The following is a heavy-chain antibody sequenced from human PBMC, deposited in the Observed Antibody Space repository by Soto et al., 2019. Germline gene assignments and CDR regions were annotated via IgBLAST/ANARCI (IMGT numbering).Heavy chain of an antibody. CDR1: DGYINNDF. V-gene: IGHV4-4*07. D-gene: IGHD2-15*01. Sequence: SEALSLTCTVSDGYINNDFWSWIRQPAGKGLEWIGHIYMSGTTTYNPSLKSRVTMSVDTPRNQFSLKVSSVTAADTAVYYCARINGGSPDFWGQGTLVTVSS. J-gene: IGHJ4*02. CDR2: IYMSGTT. CDR3: ARINGGSPDF.